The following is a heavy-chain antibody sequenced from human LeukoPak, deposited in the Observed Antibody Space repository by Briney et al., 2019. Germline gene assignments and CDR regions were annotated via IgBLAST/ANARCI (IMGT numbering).Heavy chain of an antibody. CDR1: GGSISSSSYY. Sequence: PSETLSLTCTVSGGSISSSSYYWGWIRQPPGKGLEWIGSFYYSKNTYYDPSLKSRVIISVDTSKNQFSLKLSSVTAADTGVYYCAGHDCSSMSCYISFPFDYWGQGILVTVSS. CDR3: AGHDCSSMSCYISFPFDY. V-gene: IGHV4-39*01. CDR2: FYYSKNT. D-gene: IGHD2-2*02. J-gene: IGHJ4*02.